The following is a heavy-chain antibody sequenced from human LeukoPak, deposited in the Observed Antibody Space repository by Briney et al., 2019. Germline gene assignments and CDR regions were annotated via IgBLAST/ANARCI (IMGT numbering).Heavy chain of an antibody. J-gene: IGHJ3*02. V-gene: IGHV4-61*02. CDR2: IYTSGST. Sequence: SETLSLTCTVSGGSISSGSYYRSWIRQPVGKGLEWIGRIYTSGSTNYNPTLKSRVTISVDTSKNQFSLKLSSVTAADTAVYYCARTYYYDSSGPDDAFDIWGQGTMVTVSS. CDR3: ARTYYYDSSGPDDAFDI. CDR1: GGSISSGSYY. D-gene: IGHD3-22*01.